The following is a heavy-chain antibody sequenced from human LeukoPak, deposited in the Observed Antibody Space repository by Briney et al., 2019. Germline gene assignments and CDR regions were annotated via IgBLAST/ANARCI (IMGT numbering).Heavy chain of an antibody. CDR3: ARHHDYGDYGCFDY. D-gene: IGHD4-17*01. V-gene: IGHV5-51*01. CDR2: IYPGDSDT. CDR1: GYSFTSYW. J-gene: IGHJ4*02. Sequence: GESLKISCKGTGYSFTSYWIGWVRQMPGKGLEWMGIIYPGDSDTRYSPSFQGQVTISADKSIRTAYLQWSSLKASDTAIYYCARHHDYGDYGCFDYWGQGTLVTVSS.